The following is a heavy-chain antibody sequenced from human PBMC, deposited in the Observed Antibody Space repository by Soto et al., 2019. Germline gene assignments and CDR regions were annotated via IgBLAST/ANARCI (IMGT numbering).Heavy chain of an antibody. Sequence: QVQLVQSGAEVKKPGASVKVSCKASGYTFTSYDINWVRQATGQGLEWMGWMNPNSGNTGYAQKFQGRVTMTRNTSISTAYMELSSLRYEDTAVYYCARAGYCSGGSCWTLDFDYWGQGTLVTVSS. CDR2: MNPNSGNT. V-gene: IGHV1-8*01. D-gene: IGHD2-15*01. CDR1: GYTFTSYD. CDR3: ARAGYCSGGSCWTLDFDY. J-gene: IGHJ4*02.